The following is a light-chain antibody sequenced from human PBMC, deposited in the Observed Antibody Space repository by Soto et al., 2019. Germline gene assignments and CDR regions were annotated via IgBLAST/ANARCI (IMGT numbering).Light chain of an antibody. J-gene: IGLJ1*01. V-gene: IGLV2-14*01. CDR1: SSDVGGYHY. CDR3: SSYTSASTLV. Sequence: QSALTQPASVSGSPGQSITISCTGTSSDVGGYHYVSWYQQHPGRAPKLMIYEVSNRPSGVSDRFSGSKSGNTASLTIYGLQAEDEADYYCSSYTSASTLVFGTGTKLTVL. CDR2: EVS.